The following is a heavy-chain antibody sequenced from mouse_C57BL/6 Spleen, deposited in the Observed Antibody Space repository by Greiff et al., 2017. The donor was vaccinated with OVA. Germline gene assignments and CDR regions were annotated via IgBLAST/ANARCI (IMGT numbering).Heavy chain of an antibody. J-gene: IGHJ4*01. CDR3: AESSNYDAMDY. CDR1: GFTFSDYG. V-gene: IGHV5-17*01. CDR2: ISSGSSTI. D-gene: IGHD2-5*01. Sequence: VQLKQSGGGLVKPGGSLKLSCAASGFTFSDYGMHWVRQAPEKGLEWVAYISSGSSTIYYADTVKGRFTISRDNAKNTLFLQMTRLRSEDTAMYYCAESSNYDAMDYWGQGTSVTVSS.